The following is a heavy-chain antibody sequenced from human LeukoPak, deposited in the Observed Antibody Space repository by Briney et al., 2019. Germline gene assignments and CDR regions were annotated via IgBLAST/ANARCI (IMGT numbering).Heavy chain of an antibody. CDR3: AKDPYSSSWYYFDY. V-gene: IGHV3-9*01. J-gene: IGHJ4*02. D-gene: IGHD6-13*01. CDR1: GFTFDDYA. Sequence: GGSLRLSCAASGFTFDDYAMHRVRQAPGKGLEWVSGISWNSGSIGYADSVKGRFTISRDNAKNSLYLQMNSLRAEDTALYYCAKDPYSSSWYYFDYRGQGTLVTVSS. CDR2: ISWNSGSI.